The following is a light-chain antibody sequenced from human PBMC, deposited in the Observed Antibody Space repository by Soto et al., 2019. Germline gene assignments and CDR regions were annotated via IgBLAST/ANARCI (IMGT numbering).Light chain of an antibody. CDR2: EVN. CDR3: SSYAGSDIFV. J-gene: IGLJ2*01. CDR1: TSDVGGHNY. Sequence: QSVLTQPPSASGSPGQSLTISCTGTTSDVGGHNYVFWYQQHPGKAPKLMIYEVNKRPSGVPDRFSGSKSGNTASLTVSGLQAEDEADYYCSSYAGSDIFVFGGGTKLTVL. V-gene: IGLV2-8*01.